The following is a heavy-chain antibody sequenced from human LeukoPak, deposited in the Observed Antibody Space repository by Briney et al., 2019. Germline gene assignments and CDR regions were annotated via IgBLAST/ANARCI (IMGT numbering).Heavy chain of an antibody. CDR1: GFTFSNAW. V-gene: IGHV3-15*01. D-gene: IGHD6-19*01. CDR2: IKSKTDGGTT. J-gene: IGHJ4*02. Sequence: GGSLRLSCAASGFTFSNAWMSWVRQAPGKGLEWVGRIKSKTDGGTTDYAAPVKGRFTISRDDSKNTLYLQMNSLRAEDTAVYYCARDGPSWASSGWYGVQNYFDYWGQGTLVTVSS. CDR3: ARDGPSWASSGWYGVQNYFDY.